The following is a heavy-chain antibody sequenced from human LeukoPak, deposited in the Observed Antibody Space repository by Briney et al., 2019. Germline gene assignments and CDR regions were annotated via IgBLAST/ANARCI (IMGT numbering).Heavy chain of an antibody. J-gene: IGHJ6*03. CDR1: GYTFTGYY. D-gene: IGHD2-8*01. CDR2: INPNSGGT. CDR3: ARDKGYCSNGVCYSNYYYMDV. Sequence: ASVKVSCKASGYTFTGYYMHWVRQAPGQGLEWMGWINPNSGGTNYAQKFQGRVTMTRDTSISTAYMELSRLRSDDTAVYYCARDKGYCSNGVCYSNYYYMDVWGKGTTVTVSS. V-gene: IGHV1-2*02.